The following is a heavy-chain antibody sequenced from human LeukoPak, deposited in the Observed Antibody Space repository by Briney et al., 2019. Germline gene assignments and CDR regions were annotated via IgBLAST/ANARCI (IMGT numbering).Heavy chain of an antibody. D-gene: IGHD2-2*01. CDR2: IGGSIGST. CDR3: VKDFVVVPGLVNYFDY. CDR1: GFTFSSYE. Sequence: TGGSLRLSCAASGFTFSSYEMNWVRQAPGKGLEWVSAIGGSIGSTFYTDSVKGRFTISRDNSKNTLSLQMNSLRVEDTAVYYCVKDFVVVPGLVNYFDYWGQGTLVTVSS. V-gene: IGHV3-23*01. J-gene: IGHJ4*02.